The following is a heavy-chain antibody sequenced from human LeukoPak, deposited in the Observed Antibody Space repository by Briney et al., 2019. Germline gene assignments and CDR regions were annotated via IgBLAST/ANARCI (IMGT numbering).Heavy chain of an antibody. CDR1: GYSLTSYW. Sequence: GESLQISCKGSGYSLTSYWIGWVRQMPGKGLEWMGIIYPGDSDTRYSPSFQGQVTISADKSISTAYLQWSSLKASDTAMYYCVRRGDDLAFDYWGQGTLVTVSS. V-gene: IGHV5-51*01. CDR2: IYPGDSDT. CDR3: VRRGDDLAFDY. J-gene: IGHJ4*02. D-gene: IGHD1-1*01.